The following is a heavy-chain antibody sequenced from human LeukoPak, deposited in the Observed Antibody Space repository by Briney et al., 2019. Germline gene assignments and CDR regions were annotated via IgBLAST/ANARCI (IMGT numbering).Heavy chain of an antibody. CDR2: ISSSSSTI. CDR1: GFTFSSYS. J-gene: IGHJ4*02. Sequence: HPGGSLRLSCAASGFTFSSYSMNWVRQAPGRGLEWVSYISSSSSTIYYADSVKGRFTISRDNAKNSLYLQMNSLRAEDTAVYYCARDPPVAGTEYYFDYWGQGTLVTVSS. D-gene: IGHD6-19*01. CDR3: ARDPPVAGTEYYFDY. V-gene: IGHV3-48*01.